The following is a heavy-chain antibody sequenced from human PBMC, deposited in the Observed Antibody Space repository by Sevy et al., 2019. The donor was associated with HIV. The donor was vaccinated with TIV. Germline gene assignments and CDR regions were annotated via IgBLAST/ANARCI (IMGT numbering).Heavy chain of an antibody. J-gene: IGHJ5*02. Sequence: GGSLRLSCTASGFTLSDYYMSWVRQAPGKGLEWVSYISSSGSTIYYAHSVKGRFTISRDNAKNSLYLQMNSLRAEDTAVYYCARDPTYYDFWSGYYTGWFDPWGQGTLVTVSS. CDR3: ARDPTYYDFWSGYYTGWFDP. D-gene: IGHD3-3*01. CDR1: GFTLSDYY. CDR2: ISSSGSTI. V-gene: IGHV3-11*01.